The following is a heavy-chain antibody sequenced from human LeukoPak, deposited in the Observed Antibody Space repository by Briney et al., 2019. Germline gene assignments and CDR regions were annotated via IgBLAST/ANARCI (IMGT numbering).Heavy chain of an antibody. CDR3: AREGAVYRWFDP. V-gene: IGHV4-31*03. CDR1: GGSISSGGYY. J-gene: IGHJ5*02. Sequence: SETLSLTCTVSGGSISSGGYYWSWIRQHPGKGLEWIGYIYYSGSTYYNSSLKSRVTISVDTSKNQFSLKLSSVTAADTAVYYCAREGAVYRWFDPWGQGTLVTVSS. CDR2: IYYSGST. D-gene: IGHD6-6*01.